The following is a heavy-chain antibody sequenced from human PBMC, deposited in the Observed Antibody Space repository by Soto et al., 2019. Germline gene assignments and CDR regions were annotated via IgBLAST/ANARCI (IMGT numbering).Heavy chain of an antibody. CDR1: GGSISSGGYY. CDR2: IYYRGRT. J-gene: IGHJ5*02. V-gene: IGHV4-31*03. D-gene: IGHD2-15*01. Sequence: QVQLQESGPGLVKPSQTLSLTCTVSGGSISSGGYYWSWIRQHPGKGLEWIGYIYYRGRTYYNPYLRSRVTISVGPSKNTFSLKLSSLTAADTAVYYGARDRFSGYCSGGSCYPNWFDPRGQGTLVTVSS. CDR3: ARDRFSGYCSGGSCYPNWFDP.